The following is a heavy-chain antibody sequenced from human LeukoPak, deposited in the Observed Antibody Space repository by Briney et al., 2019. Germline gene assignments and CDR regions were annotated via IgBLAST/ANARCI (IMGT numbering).Heavy chain of an antibody. CDR1: GYTFTTYY. CDR3: ASKDTSGWYEEA. CDR2: INPSGGSA. V-gene: IGHV1-46*01. D-gene: IGHD6-19*01. Sequence: ASVKVSCKASGYTFTTYYMHWVRQAPGQGLEWMGVINPSGGSASYAQKFQGRITMTSDTSTSTVYVELSSLRSEDTAVYYCASKDTSGWYEEAWGQGTLVTVSS. J-gene: IGHJ5*02.